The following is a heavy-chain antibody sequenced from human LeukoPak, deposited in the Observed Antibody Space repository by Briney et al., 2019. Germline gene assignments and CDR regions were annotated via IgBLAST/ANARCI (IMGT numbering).Heavy chain of an antibody. J-gene: IGHJ3*02. CDR1: GYSFTNYW. Sequence: GESLTISCTASGYSFTNYWIAWVRQMPGAGLEWMGTIYPGDSDARYSPAFQGQFTLSVDRSTTPAYLQWPSLKASDSAMYYCARPYSTGIRDAYDMWGQGTMVIVSS. CDR2: IYPGDSDA. CDR3: ARPYSTGIRDAYDM. V-gene: IGHV5-51*01. D-gene: IGHD2/OR15-2a*01.